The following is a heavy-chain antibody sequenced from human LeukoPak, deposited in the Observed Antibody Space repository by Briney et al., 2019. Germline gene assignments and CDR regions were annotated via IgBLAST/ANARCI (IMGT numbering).Heavy chain of an antibody. J-gene: IGHJ4*02. D-gene: IGHD1-14*01. V-gene: IGHV4-59*12. CDR3: ASARS. CDR2: IYYSGST. CDR1: GASITNYY. Sequence: SETLSLTCTVSGASITNYYWSWIRQSPGIKRLEWIGYIYYSGSTNYNPSLKSRVTISVDTSKNQFSLKLSSVTAADTAVYYCASARSWGQGTLVTVSS.